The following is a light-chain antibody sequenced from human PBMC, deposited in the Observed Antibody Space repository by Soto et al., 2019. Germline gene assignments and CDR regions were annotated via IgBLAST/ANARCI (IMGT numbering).Light chain of an antibody. Sequence: DIVMTQSPDSLAVSLGERATINWKSSQSVLYSSNNKNYLAWYQQKPGQPPKLLIYWASTRESGVPDRFSGSGSGTDFTLTISSLQAEDVAVYYCQQYYSTLPISFGQRTRLEI. V-gene: IGKV4-1*01. CDR3: QQYYSTLPIS. J-gene: IGKJ5*01. CDR2: WAS. CDR1: QSVLYSSNNKNY.